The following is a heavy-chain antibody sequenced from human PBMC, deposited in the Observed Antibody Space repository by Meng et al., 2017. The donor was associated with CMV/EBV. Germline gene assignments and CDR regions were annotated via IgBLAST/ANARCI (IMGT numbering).Heavy chain of an antibody. CDR1: GGSFSGYY. V-gene: IGHV4-34*01. CDR3: ASLSTMIVVGN. Sequence: GSLRLSCAVYGGSFSGYYWSWIRQPPGKGLEWIGEINHSGSTNYNPSLKSRVTISVDTSKNQFSLKLSSVTAADTAVYYCASLSTMIVVGNWSQGTLVTVSS. CDR2: INHSGST. J-gene: IGHJ4*02. D-gene: IGHD3-22*01.